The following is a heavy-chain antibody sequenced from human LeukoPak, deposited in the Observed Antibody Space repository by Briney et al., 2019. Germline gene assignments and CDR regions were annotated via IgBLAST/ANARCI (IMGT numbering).Heavy chain of an antibody. CDR1: GFTFSDHY. CDR2: TRNKANSYTT. D-gene: IGHD3-10*01. J-gene: IGHJ4*02. V-gene: IGHV3-72*01. Sequence: GGSLRLSCAASGFTFSDHYMDWVRQAPGKGLEWVGRTRNKANSYTTEYAASVKGRFTISRDDSKNSLYLQMNSLKTEDTAVYYCARDLEGYYYGSGSPWGQGTLVTVSS. CDR3: ARDLEGYYYGSGSP.